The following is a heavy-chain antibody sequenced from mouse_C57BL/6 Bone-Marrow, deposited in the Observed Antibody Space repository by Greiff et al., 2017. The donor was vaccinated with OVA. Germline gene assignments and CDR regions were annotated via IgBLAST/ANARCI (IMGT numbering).Heavy chain of an antibody. D-gene: IGHD1-1*01. CDR3: AGFSTVVAPYYFDY. CDR1: GYTFTGYW. Sequence: QVQLKESGAELMKPGASVKLSCKATGYTFTGYWIEWVKQRPGHGLEWIGEILPGSGSTNYNEKFKGKATFTADPSSNTAYMQLSSLTTEDSAIYYDAGFSTVVAPYYFDYWGQGTTLTVSS. J-gene: IGHJ2*01. CDR2: ILPGSGST. V-gene: IGHV1-9*01.